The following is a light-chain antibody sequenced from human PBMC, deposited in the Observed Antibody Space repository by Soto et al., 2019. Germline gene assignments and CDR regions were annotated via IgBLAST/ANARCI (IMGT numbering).Light chain of an antibody. CDR2: WAY. J-gene: IGKJ3*01. V-gene: IGKV4-1*01. CDR1: QSVLYSPNNKNY. CDR3: QQYYSTPFT. Sequence: DIVMTQSPDSLAVSLGERATINCKSSQSVLYSPNNKNYLAWYQQKPGQPPNLLIYWAYTRESGVPDRFSGSGSGTDFTLTISSLQAEDVAVYYCQQYYSTPFTFGPGTKVDIK.